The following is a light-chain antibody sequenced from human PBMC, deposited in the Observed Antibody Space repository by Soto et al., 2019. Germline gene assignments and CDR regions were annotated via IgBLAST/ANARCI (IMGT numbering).Light chain of an antibody. CDR1: QSISDS. J-gene: IGKJ1*01. Sequence: DIPMTQSPSTLSASVGDRVTITCRASQSISDSLAWYQQKPGKAPKLLIYEASTLKSGVPSRFSGSRSGTEYTLTISSLQPDDFAIYDCQQYNGYWTFGQGTKVEIK. CDR2: EAS. V-gene: IGKV1-5*03. CDR3: QQYNGYWT.